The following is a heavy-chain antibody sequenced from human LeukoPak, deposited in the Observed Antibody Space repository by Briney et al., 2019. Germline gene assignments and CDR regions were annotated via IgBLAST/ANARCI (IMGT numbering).Heavy chain of an antibody. J-gene: IGHJ4*02. V-gene: IGHV4-39*01. D-gene: IGHD1-26*01. CDR2: IYYSGST. CDR3: ARRGRGGSYHFDY. Sequence: SETLSLTCTVSGGSISSSSYYWGWIRQPPGKGLEWIGSIYYSGSTYYNPSLKSRVTISVDTSKNQFSLRLSSVTAADTAVYYCARRGRGGSYHFDYWGQGTLVTVSS. CDR1: GGSISSSSYY.